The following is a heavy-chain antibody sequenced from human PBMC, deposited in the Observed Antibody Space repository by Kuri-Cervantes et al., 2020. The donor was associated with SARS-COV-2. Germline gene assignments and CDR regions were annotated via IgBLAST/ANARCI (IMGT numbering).Heavy chain of an antibody. CDR3: ARGLANYGTTRTNFDY. CDR2: INHSGST. V-gene: IGHV4-34*01. J-gene: IGHJ4*02. Sequence: SETLSLTCTVYGGSFSGYYWSWIRQPPGKGLECIGEINHSGSTNYNPSLKSLVTISVDTSKNQFSLKLSPVTAADTAVYYCARGLANYGTTRTNFDYWGQGTLVTVSS. CDR1: GGSFSGYY. D-gene: IGHD1-7*01.